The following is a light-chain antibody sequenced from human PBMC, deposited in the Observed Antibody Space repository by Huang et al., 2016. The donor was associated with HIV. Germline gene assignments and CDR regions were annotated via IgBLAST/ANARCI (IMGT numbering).Light chain of an antibody. CDR3: QQSYSTPRT. CDR2: AAS. J-gene: IGKJ1*01. V-gene: IGKV1-39*01. Sequence: DIQMTQSPSSLSASVGDRVTITCRASQTISTYLNWYQQKPGEAPRLLISAASTLQSGVPSRFSGSGSGTEFTLTISSLQPEDFATYHCQQSYSTPRTFGQGTKVEIK. CDR1: QTISTY.